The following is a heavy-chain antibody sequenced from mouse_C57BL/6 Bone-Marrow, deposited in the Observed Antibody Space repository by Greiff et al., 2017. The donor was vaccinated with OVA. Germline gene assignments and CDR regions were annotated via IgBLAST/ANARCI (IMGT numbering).Heavy chain of an antibody. CDR3: ARRYYVAWFAY. D-gene: IGHD2-1*01. J-gene: IGHJ3*01. CDR1: GYTFTSYT. CDR2: INPSSGYT. Sequence: QVQLKQSGAELARPGASVKMSCKASGYTFTSYTMHWVKQRPGQGLEWIGYINPSSGYTKYNQKFKDKATLTADKSSSTAYMQLSSLTSEDSAVYYCARRYYVAWFAYWGQGTLVTVSA. V-gene: IGHV1-4*01.